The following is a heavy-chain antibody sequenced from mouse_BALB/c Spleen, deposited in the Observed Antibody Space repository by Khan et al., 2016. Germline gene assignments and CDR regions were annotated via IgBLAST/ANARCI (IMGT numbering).Heavy chain of an antibody. CDR2: IFPGSGST. V-gene: IGHV1-77*01. CDR3: ARSYYGYFAMDY. Sequence: VQLQESGTELPRPGASVKLSCKASGYTFTDYYLHWVKQRTGQGLEWIGEIFPGSGSTYYNEKFKGKASLTADTSSSTAYMQLSSLTSEDSAVYFCARSYYGYFAMDYWVHGASVTVSS. CDR1: GYTFTDYY. J-gene: IGHJ4*01. D-gene: IGHD1-2*01.